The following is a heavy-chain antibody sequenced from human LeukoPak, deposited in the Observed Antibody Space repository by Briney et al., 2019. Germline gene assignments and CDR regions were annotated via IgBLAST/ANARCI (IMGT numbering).Heavy chain of an antibody. Sequence: GGSLRLSCAASGFTFSSYSMNWVRQAPGKGLEWVSYICSSSSTIYYADSVKGRFTISRDNAKNSLYLQMNSLRDEDTAVYYCAREVAMVMFGDYWGQGTLVTVSS. CDR2: ICSSSSTI. J-gene: IGHJ4*02. CDR3: AREVAMVMFGDY. V-gene: IGHV3-48*02. CDR1: GFTFSSYS. D-gene: IGHD5-18*01.